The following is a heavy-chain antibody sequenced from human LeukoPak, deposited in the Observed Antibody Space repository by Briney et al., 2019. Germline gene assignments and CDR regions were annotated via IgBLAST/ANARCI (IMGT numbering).Heavy chain of an antibody. CDR3: ARDIGIAARPVFGY. CDR2: IRYDGSNK. CDR1: GFTFSSYG. Sequence: PGGSLRLSCAASGFTFSSYGMHWVRQAPGKGLEWVAFIRYDGSNKYYADSVKGRFTISRDNSKNTLYLQMNSLRAEDTAVYYCARDIGIAARPVFGYWGQGTLVTVSS. V-gene: IGHV3-30*02. D-gene: IGHD6-6*01. J-gene: IGHJ4*01.